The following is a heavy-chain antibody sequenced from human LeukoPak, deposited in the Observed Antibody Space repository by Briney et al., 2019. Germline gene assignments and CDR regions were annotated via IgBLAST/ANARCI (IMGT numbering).Heavy chain of an antibody. CDR3: ARDPIGSGGTIDY. D-gene: IGHD6-19*01. CDR1: GGSISGYY. J-gene: IGHJ4*02. Sequence: SETLSLTCTVSGGSISGYYWSWIRQPPRKGLEWIGYIYYSGSTNYNPSLKSRVTISVDTSKNQFSLKLSSVTAADTAIYFCARDPIGSGGTIDYWGQGTLVTVSS. V-gene: IGHV4-59*01. CDR2: IYYSGST.